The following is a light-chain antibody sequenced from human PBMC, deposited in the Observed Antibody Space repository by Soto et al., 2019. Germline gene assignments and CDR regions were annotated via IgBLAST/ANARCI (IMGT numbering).Light chain of an antibody. CDR3: QQYGSSPPVT. J-gene: IGKJ3*01. V-gene: IGKV3-20*01. CDR1: QSVTSTY. Sequence: IVLTQSPDTLSLSPGERATLSRRASQSVTSTYLAWYQQKPGQAPRLLIYAESTRATGIPDRFSGSGSGTDFTLTISRLEPEDFAVYYCQQYGSSPPVTFGPGTKVDIK. CDR2: AES.